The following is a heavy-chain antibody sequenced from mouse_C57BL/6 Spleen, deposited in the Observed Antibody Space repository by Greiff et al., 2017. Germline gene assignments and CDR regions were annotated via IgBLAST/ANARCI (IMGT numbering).Heavy chain of an antibody. Sequence: VQLKESGPGLVKPSQSLSLTCSVTGYSIPSGYYWNWIRQFPGNKLEWMGYISYDGSNNYNPSLKNRISITRDTSKNQFFLKLNSVTTEDTATYYCARGGNWDEGYFDVWGTGTTVTVSS. CDR1: GYSIPSGYY. J-gene: IGHJ1*03. D-gene: IGHD4-1*01. CDR3: ARGGNWDEGYFDV. V-gene: IGHV3-6*01. CDR2: ISYDGSN.